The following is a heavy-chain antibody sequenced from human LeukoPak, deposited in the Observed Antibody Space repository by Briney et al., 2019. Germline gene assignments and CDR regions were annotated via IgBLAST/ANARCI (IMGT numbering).Heavy chain of an antibody. CDR2: VYYTGST. CDR1: GGSISNYF. D-gene: IGHD2-21*01. CDR3: TRVNSCGGECYPLDY. V-gene: IGHV4-59*01. J-gene: IGHJ4*02. Sequence: ASETLSLTCTVSGGSISNYFWGWIWQAPGKGLEWIGYVYYTGSTNYNPSLKSRATISVDTSKNQFSLRLSSVTAADTAVYYCTRVNSCGGECYPLDYWGQGTLVTVSS.